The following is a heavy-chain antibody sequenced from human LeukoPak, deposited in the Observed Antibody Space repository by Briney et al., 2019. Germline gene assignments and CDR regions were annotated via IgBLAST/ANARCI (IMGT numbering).Heavy chain of an antibody. CDR1: GFTFSSYA. CDR3: ARGKRWLQLLLDY. J-gene: IGHJ4*02. CDR2: ISYDGSNK. V-gene: IGHV3-30*01. D-gene: IGHD5-24*01. Sequence: GGSLRLSCAASGFTFSSYAMHWVRQAPGKGLEWVAVISYDGSNKYYADSVKGRFTISRDNSKNTLYLQMNSLRAEDTAVYYCARGKRWLQLLLDYWGQGTLVTVSS.